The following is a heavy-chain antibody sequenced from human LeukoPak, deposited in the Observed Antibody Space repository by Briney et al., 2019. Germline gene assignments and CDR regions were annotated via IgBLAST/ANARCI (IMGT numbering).Heavy chain of an antibody. CDR3: ARSEYCSSTSCYAAWFDP. Sequence: ASVKVSCKASGYTFTSYAMHWVRQAPGQRLEWMGWINAGSGNTKYSQKFQGRVTITRDTSASTAYMELSSLRSEDTAVYYCARSEYCSSTSCYAAWFDPWGQGTLVTVSS. D-gene: IGHD2-2*01. CDR1: GYTFTSYA. V-gene: IGHV1-3*01. J-gene: IGHJ5*02. CDR2: INAGSGNT.